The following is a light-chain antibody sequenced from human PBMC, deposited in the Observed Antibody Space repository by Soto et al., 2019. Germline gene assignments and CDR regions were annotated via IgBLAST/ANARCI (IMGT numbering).Light chain of an antibody. Sequence: EIVMTQSPATLSVSPGERATLSCTASQSVSSNLAWYQQKPGQAPRLVIYGASTRATGIPARFSGSGSGTEFTLTISSLQSEDFAVYYCQQYTDWRVTFGGGTKVEIK. CDR3: QQYTDWRVT. CDR2: GAS. CDR1: QSVSSN. J-gene: IGKJ4*01. V-gene: IGKV3-15*01.